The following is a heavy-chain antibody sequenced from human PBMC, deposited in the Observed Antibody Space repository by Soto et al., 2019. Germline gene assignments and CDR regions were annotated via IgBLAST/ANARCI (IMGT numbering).Heavy chain of an antibody. CDR2: IIPIFGTA. CDR1: GGTFSSYA. V-gene: IGHV1-69*06. CDR3: ARDHRSLGAFDI. D-gene: IGHD3-16*01. Sequence: QVQLVQSGAEVKKPGSSVKVSCKASGGTFSSYAISWVRQAPGQGLEWMGGIIPIFGTANYAQKFQGRVTITADKSTSTAYMELSRLRCEDTAVYYGARDHRSLGAFDIWGQGTMVTVSS. J-gene: IGHJ3*02.